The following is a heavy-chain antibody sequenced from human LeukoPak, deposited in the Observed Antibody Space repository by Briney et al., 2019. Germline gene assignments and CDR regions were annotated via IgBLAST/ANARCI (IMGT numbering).Heavy chain of an antibody. CDR1: GYTLTELS. D-gene: IGHD3-9*01. V-gene: IGHV1-24*01. J-gene: IGHJ6*03. CDR3: ARDSLGGSDWLLSHYYYYYYIDV. CDR2: FDPEDGET. Sequence: ASVKVSCKVSGYTLTELSMHWVRQAPGKGLEWMGGFDPEDGETIYAQKFQGRVTMTEDTSTDTAYMELSSLRSDDTAVYYCARDSLGGSDWLLSHYYYYYYIDVWGKGTTVTISS.